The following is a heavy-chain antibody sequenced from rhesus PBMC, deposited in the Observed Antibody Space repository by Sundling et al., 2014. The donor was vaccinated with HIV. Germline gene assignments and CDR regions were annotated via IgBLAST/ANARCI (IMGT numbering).Heavy chain of an antibody. CDR2: IYGRDGSV. J-gene: IGHJ4*01. V-gene: IGHV4-99*02. CDR3: ARDGYCTGSGCFPFDY. D-gene: IGHD2-21*01. Sequence: QVQLQESGPGLVKPSETLSLTCAVSGYSISSGYYWGWIRQPPGKGLEWIGRIYGRDGSVEYNPSLKSRVTISKDTSKNQFSLKLSSVTAADTAVYYCARDGYCTGSGCFPFDYWGQGVLVTVSS. CDR1: GYSISSGYY.